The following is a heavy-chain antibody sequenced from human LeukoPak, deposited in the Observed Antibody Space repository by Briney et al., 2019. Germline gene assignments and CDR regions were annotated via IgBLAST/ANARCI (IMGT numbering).Heavy chain of an antibody. V-gene: IGHV4-39*01. J-gene: IGHJ4*02. D-gene: IGHD5-18*01. CDR2: IYYSGST. CDR3: ARLYGYNYGRLDY. CDR1: GCSITTSGYY. Sequence: SGTLSLTCTASGCSITTSGYYWGWIRQPPGKELEWIGSIYYSGSTYYNPSLKSRVTISVDTSRNQFSLRLSSVAAADTAMYYCARLYGYNYGRLDYWGQGTLVTVSS.